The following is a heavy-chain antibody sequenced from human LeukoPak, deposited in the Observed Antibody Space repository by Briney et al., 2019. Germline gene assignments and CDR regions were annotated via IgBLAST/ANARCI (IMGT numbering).Heavy chain of an antibody. J-gene: IGHJ4*02. CDR3: ASDLKRGYSGYDY. V-gene: IGHV4-59*12. D-gene: IGHD5-12*01. CDR1: GGSISSYY. Sequence: SETLSLTCTVSGGSISSYYWSWIRQPPGKGLEWIGYIFYSGSTNYNPSLKSRVTISVDTSKNQFSLTLSSVTAADTAVYYCASDLKRGYSGYDYWGQGTLVTVSS. CDR2: IFYSGST.